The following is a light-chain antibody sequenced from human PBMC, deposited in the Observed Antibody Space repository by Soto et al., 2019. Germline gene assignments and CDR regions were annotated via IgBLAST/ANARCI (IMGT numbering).Light chain of an antibody. CDR2: AAS. Sequence: DIQMTQSRSSLSASVGDRVTITCRASQTISSYLNWYQQKPGQAPKLLIYAASRLQSGVPSRFSGSGSGTDCTLTISSLQPEDFATYYGQQSYSTPYTVGQGTKLVLK. J-gene: IGKJ2*01. CDR1: QTISSY. V-gene: IGKV1-39*01. CDR3: QQSYSTPYT.